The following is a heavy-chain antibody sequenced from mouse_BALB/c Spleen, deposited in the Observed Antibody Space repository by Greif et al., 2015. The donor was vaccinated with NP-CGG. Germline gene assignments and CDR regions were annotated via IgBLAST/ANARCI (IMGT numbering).Heavy chain of an antibody. Sequence: EVQGVESGGGLVQPGGSLKLSCAASGFTFSSYGMSWVRQTPDKRLELVATINSNGGSTYYPDSVKGRFTISRDNAKNTLYLQMSSLKSEDTAMYYCARIYYGTLDYWGQGTTLTVSS. CDR1: GFTFSSYG. CDR2: INSNGGST. D-gene: IGHD2-1*01. CDR3: ARIYYGTLDY. J-gene: IGHJ2*01. V-gene: IGHV5-6-3*01.